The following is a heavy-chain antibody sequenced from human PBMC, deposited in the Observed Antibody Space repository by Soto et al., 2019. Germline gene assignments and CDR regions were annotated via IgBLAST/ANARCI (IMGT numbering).Heavy chain of an antibody. V-gene: IGHV3-23*01. CDR1: GFTFSSYD. CDR3: AKLPTGWTGAHFDY. Sequence: EVQLLESGGGLVQPGGSLRLSCAASGFTFSSYDMSWVRQAPGEGLEWVSAISGSGGSTYYADSVKGRFTISRDNSKNTLYLQMNSLRAEDTAVYYCAKLPTGWTGAHFDYWGQGTLVTVSP. J-gene: IGHJ4*02. CDR2: ISGSGGST.